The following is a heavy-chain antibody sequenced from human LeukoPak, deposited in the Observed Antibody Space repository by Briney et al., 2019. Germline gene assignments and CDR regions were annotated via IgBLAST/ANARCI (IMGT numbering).Heavy chain of an antibody. CDR3: ARRRVTVVRGVDITSYYFDY. J-gene: IGHJ4*02. V-gene: IGHV3-20*04. CDR2: INWNGGST. Sequence: GGSLRLSCAASGFTFDDYGMSWVRQAPGKGVEWVSGINWNGGSTGYADSVKGRFTISRDNAKNSLYLQMNNLRAEDTALYYCARRRVTVVRGVDITSYYFDYWGQGTLVTVSS. D-gene: IGHD3-10*01. CDR1: GFTFDDYG.